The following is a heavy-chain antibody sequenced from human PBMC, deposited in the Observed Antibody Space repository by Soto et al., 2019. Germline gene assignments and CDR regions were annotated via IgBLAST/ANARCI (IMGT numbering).Heavy chain of an antibody. CDR2: VYYSGST. CDR3: ARQPRGPGYGERGLYFDY. CDR1: GGSTNSRSDY. Sequence: QLLLQESGPGLVRPSETLSLTCTVSGGSTNSRSDYWGWIRHPPGKGLEWIGSVYYSGSTHDNPSLQSRVPISVYTSRNQFSLNLISVTAADTAVYFCARQPRGPGYGERGLYFDYWGQGTLVTVSS. D-gene: IGHD3-16*01. J-gene: IGHJ4*02. V-gene: IGHV4-39*01.